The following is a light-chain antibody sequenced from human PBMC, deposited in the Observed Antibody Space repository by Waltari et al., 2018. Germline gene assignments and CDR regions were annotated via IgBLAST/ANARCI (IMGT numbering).Light chain of an antibody. CDR2: DVN. CDR3: SSYGGSNNLL. V-gene: IGLV2-8*01. J-gene: IGLJ2*01. CDR1: RSAIGGYNY. Sequence: QSALTQPPSASGSPGQSVTISCTGSRSAIGGYNYVSWYQQHPGKAPKLIIYDVNKRPSGVPDRFSGSKSGNTASLTVSGLQADDEADYYCSSYGGSNNLLIGGGTKLTVL.